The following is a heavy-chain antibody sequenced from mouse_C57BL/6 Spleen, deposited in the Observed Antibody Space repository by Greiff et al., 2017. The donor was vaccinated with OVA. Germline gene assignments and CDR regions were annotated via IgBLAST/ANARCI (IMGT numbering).Heavy chain of an antibody. J-gene: IGHJ3*01. Sequence: QVQLQQPGAELVKPGASVKMSCKASGYTFTSYWITWVKQRPGQGLEWIGDIYPGSGSTNYNEKFKSKATLTVDTSSSTAYMQLSSLTSEDSAVYYCARRGSSGPWFAYWGQGTLVTVSA. CDR1: GYTFTSYW. V-gene: IGHV1-55*01. D-gene: IGHD3-2*02. CDR3: ARRGSSGPWFAY. CDR2: IYPGSGST.